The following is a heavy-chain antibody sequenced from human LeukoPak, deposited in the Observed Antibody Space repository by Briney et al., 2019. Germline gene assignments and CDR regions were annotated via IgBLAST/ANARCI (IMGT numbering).Heavy chain of an antibody. CDR1: GGSISCYY. CDR2: IYTSGST. D-gene: IGHD3-16*01. V-gene: IGHV4-4*07. CDR3: ARDTFGLNAFDI. Sequence: SETLSLTCTVSGGSISCYYWIWIRQPAGKGLEWIGRIYTSGSTNYNPSLESRVTMSVDTSKNQFSLKLSSVTAADRAVYYCARDTFGLNAFDIWGQGTMVTVSS. J-gene: IGHJ3*02.